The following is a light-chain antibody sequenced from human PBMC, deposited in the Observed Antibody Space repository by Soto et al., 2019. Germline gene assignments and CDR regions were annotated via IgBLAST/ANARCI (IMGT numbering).Light chain of an antibody. V-gene: IGKV1-5*03. CDR2: KAS. CDR1: QSISSW. Sequence: DIQMTQSPSTLSASVGDRVTITCRASQSISSWLAWYQQKPGKAPKLLIYKASSLESGVPSRFSGSGSVTAFTLTISSLQPYDFATYYCQQYNSYSRTFGQGTKVEIK. CDR3: QQYNSYSRT. J-gene: IGKJ1*01.